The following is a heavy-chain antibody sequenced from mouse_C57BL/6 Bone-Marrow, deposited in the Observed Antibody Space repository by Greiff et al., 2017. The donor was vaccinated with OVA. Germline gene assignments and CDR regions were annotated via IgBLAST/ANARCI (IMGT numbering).Heavy chain of an antibody. CDR1: GYTFTSYW. CDR3: ARSGYGSSWYYFDY. V-gene: IGHV1-53*01. CDR2: INPSNGGT. Sequence: QVQLQQPGTELVKPGASVKLSCKASGYTFTSYWMHWVKPRPGQGLEWIGNINPSNGGTNYNEKFKSQATLTVDKSSSTAYMQLSSLTSEDSAVYYCARSGYGSSWYYFDYWGKGTTLTVSS. D-gene: IGHD1-1*01. J-gene: IGHJ2*01.